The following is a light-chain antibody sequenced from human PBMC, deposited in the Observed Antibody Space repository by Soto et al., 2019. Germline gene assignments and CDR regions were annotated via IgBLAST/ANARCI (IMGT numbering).Light chain of an antibody. V-gene: IGKV1-39*01. CDR2: AAS. J-gene: IGKJ5*01. CDR1: QSIINW. Sequence: DVQMTQSPSTLSASVGGRVPITCRASQSIINWLAWYQQKPGKAPKLLIYAASSLQSGVPSRFSGSGSGTDFTLTISSLQPEDFATYYCQQSYSTPSITFGQGTRLEIK. CDR3: QQSYSTPSIT.